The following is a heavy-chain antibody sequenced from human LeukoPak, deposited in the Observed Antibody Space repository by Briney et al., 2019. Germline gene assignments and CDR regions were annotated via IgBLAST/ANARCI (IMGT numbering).Heavy chain of an antibody. CDR1: GFTFSSNW. CDR2: INSDGSTI. D-gene: IGHD2-21*01. CDR3: AKDVVGV. J-gene: IGHJ3*01. Sequence: PGGSLRLSCAASGFTFSSNWMHWVRQAPGKGLVWVSRINSDGSTISYADSVKGRFTISRDKARNTLYLQMNSLRAEDTAVYYCAKDVVGVWGQGTMVTVSS. V-gene: IGHV3-74*01.